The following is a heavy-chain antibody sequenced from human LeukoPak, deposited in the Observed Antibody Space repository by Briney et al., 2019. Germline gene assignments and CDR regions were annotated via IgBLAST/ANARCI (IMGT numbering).Heavy chain of an antibody. CDR1: GFTFSSYA. V-gene: IGHV3-30-3*01. D-gene: IGHD3-22*01. Sequence: GGSLRLSCAASGFTFSSYAMHWVRQAPGKGLEWVAVISYDGSNKYYADSVKGRFTISRDNSKNTLYLQMNSLRAEDMAVYYCAREWGSPNYYDSSGYYYLFDYWGQGTLVTVSS. CDR3: AREWGSPNYYDSSGYYYLFDY. J-gene: IGHJ4*02. CDR2: ISYDGSNK.